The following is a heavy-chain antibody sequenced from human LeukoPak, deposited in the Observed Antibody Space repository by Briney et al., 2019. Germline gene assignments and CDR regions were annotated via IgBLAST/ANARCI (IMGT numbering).Heavy chain of an antibody. J-gene: IGHJ5*02. CDR1: GYTFTSYG. CDR3: ARQREYYDILTGYYRGQYNWFDP. D-gene: IGHD3-9*01. Sequence: GASVKLSCNAAGYTFTSYGISWVRQAPGQGLEWMGWISAYNGNTNYAQKLQGRVTMTTDTSTSSAYMELRSLRSDDTAVYYCARQREYYDILTGYYRGQYNWFDPWGQGTLVTVSS. CDR2: ISAYNGNT. V-gene: IGHV1-18*01.